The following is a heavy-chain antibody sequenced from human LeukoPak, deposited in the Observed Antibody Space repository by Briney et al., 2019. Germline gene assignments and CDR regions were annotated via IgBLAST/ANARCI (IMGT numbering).Heavy chain of an antibody. CDR2: IIPIFGTA. CDR1: GGTFSSYA. V-gene: IGHV1-69*05. CDR3: ARALLPADGLAAACPLYGPGDY. Sequence: SVKVSCKASGGTFSSYAISWVRQAPGQGLEWMGGIIPIFGTANYAQKFQGRVTITTDESTSTAYMELSSLRSEDTAVYYCARALLPADGLAAACPLYGPGDYWGQGTLVTVSS. D-gene: IGHD6-13*01. J-gene: IGHJ4*03.